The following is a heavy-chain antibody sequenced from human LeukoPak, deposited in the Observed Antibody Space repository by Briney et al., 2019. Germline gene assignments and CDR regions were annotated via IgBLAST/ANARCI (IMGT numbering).Heavy chain of an antibody. V-gene: IGHV4-59*01. CDR2: IYYSGST. CDR3: ARAYYDSSGYYSRGYYYGMDV. J-gene: IGHJ6*02. CDR1: GGSISSYY. D-gene: IGHD3-22*01. Sequence: SETLSLTCTVSGGSISSYYWSWIRQPPGKGLEWIGYIYYSGSTNYNPSLKSRVTISADTSKNQFSLKLSSVTAADTAVYYCARAYYDSSGYYSRGYYYGMDVWGQGTTVTVSS.